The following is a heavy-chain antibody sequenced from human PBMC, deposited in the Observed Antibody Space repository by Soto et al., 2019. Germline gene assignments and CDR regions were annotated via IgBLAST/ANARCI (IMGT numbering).Heavy chain of an antibody. D-gene: IGHD3-10*01. CDR3: ARDTLITRVRGVRGNQVFDY. J-gene: IGHJ4*02. CDR2: ISAYNGHT. Sequence: QVQLVQSGAAVKKPGASVKVSFKASGYTFTSYGISWVRQAPGQGLEWMGWISAYNGHTNYPQKLQGRVTMTTDTSTSTAYMELRSLRSDDTAVYYCARDTLITRVRGVRGNQVFDYWGQGTLVTVSS. CDR1: GYTFTSYG. V-gene: IGHV1-18*01.